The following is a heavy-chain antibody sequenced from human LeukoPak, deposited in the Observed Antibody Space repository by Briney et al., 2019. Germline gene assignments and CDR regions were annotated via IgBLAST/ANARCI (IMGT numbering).Heavy chain of an antibody. V-gene: IGHV1-69*06. CDR2: IIPIFGTA. CDR1: GGTFSSYA. J-gene: IGHJ4*02. CDR3: ARAPYGDYSQFDY. Sequence: SVKVSCKASGGTFSSYAISWVRQAPGQGLEWMGGIIPIFGTANYAQKFQGRVTITADKSTSTAYMELSSLRSEDTAVYYCARAPYGDYSQFDYWGQGTLSPSPQ. D-gene: IGHD4-17*01.